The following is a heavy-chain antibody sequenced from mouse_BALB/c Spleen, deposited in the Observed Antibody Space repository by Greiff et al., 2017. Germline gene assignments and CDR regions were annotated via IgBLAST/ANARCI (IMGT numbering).Heavy chain of an antibody. Sequence: QVQLKESGPGLVAPSQCLSITCTVSGFSLTGYGVNWVRQPPGKGLEWLGMIWGDGSTDYNSALKSRLSISKDNSKSQVFLKMNSLQTDDTARYYCARANWDYAMDYWGQGTSVTVSS. CDR1: GFSLTGYG. CDR3: ARANWDYAMDY. V-gene: IGHV2-6-7*01. D-gene: IGHD4-1*01. CDR2: IWGDGST. J-gene: IGHJ4*01.